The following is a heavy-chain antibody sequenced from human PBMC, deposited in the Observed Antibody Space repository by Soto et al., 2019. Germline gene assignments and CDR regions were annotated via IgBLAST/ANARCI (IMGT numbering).Heavy chain of an antibody. J-gene: IGHJ6*02. CDR1: GCSFTSYW. CDR3: ASRPTRVRGADYYYVMDG. CDR2: IDPSDSYT. V-gene: IGHV5-10-1*01. Sequence: GESLKISCKGSGCSFTSYWISWVRQMPGKGLEWMGRIDPSDSYTNYSPSFQGHVTISADKSISTAYLQWSSLKASDTAMYYCASRPTRVRGADYYYVMDGWGQGTTVTVSS. D-gene: IGHD3-10*01.